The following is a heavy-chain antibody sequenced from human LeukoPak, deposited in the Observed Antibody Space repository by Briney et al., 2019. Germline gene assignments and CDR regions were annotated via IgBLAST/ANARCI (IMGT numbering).Heavy chain of an antibody. V-gene: IGHV3-23*01. CDR2: VSGGGTP. Sequence: PGRSLRLSCAASGFTFSSYAMSWVRQAPGKGLEWVSAVSGGGTPNYADSVKGRFTISRDNSKNTLYLQMNSLSAEDTAVYYCARHCGSATCYRFEYWGQGSLVTVSS. CDR3: ARHCGSATCYRFEY. CDR1: GFTFSSYA. J-gene: IGHJ4*02. D-gene: IGHD2-15*01.